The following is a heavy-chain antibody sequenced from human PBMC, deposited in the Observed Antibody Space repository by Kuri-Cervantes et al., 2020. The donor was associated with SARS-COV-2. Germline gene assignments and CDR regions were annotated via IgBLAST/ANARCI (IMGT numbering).Heavy chain of an antibody. CDR3: AKAYDPYGTDV. Sequence: GGSLRLSCAASGFTFSSYGMHWVRQAPGKGLEWVAVISYDGSNKYYADSVKGRFTISRDNSKNTLYLQMNSLRAEDTAVYYCAKAYDPYGTDVWGQGTTVTVSS. D-gene: IGHD5-12*01. CDR1: GFTFSSYG. J-gene: IGHJ6*02. CDR2: ISYDGSNK. V-gene: IGHV3-30*18.